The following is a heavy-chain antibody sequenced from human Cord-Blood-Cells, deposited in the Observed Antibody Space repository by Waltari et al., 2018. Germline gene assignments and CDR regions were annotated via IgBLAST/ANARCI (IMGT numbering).Heavy chain of an antibody. D-gene: IGHD2-2*02. J-gene: IGHJ2*01. CDR1: GDSVSSNSAA. V-gene: IGHV6-1*01. Sequence: QVQLQQSGPGLVKPSQTLSLTCAISGDSVSSNSAAWNLIRPSPSTGLEWLGRTYYRSKWYNDYAVSVKSRITINPDTSKNQFSRQLNSVTPEDTAVYYCARDHCSSTSCYNYWYFDLWGRGTLVTVSS. CDR3: ARDHCSSTSCYNYWYFDL. CDR2: TYYRSKWYN.